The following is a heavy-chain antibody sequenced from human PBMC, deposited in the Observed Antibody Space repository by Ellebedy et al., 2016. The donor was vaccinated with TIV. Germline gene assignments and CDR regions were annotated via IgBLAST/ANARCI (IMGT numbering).Heavy chain of an antibody. CDR3: ARMRYCGGDCWYFDY. D-gene: IGHD2-21*02. CDR1: GGSFSDYY. Sequence: MPSETLSLTCAVYGGSFSDYYWSWIRQPPGKGLEWIGEINRSGSTNYNPSLKSRVTISVYTSKNQFSLNLRSVTAADTAVYYCARMRYCGGDCWYFDYWGQGTLVTVSS. CDR2: INRSGST. V-gene: IGHV4-34*01. J-gene: IGHJ4*02.